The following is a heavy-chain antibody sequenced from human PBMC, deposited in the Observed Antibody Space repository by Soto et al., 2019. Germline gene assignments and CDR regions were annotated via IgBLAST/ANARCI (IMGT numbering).Heavy chain of an antibody. J-gene: IGHJ4*02. V-gene: IGHV3-23*01. CDR2: ISSGGTTT. CDR1: GFSFSTHA. CDR3: AREGGSIGGWFGRKFDS. Sequence: PXGSLRLSCTASGFSFSTHAMSWVRQAPGKGLEWVSSISSGGTTTFYAASVEGRFTISRDKSKNTLYLQMNRLRADDTAVYYCAREGGSIGGWFGRKFDSWGQGTQVTVSS. D-gene: IGHD6-19*01.